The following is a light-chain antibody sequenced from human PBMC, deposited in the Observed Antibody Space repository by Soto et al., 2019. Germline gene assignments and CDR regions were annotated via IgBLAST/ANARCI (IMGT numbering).Light chain of an antibody. CDR1: QPISNY. CDR3: QQTHAVPLT. V-gene: IGKV1-39*01. CDR2: GAS. Sequence: DVQMTQSPSSLSASVGDRVTIACRASQPISNYLNWYQQKPGEVPKVLIFGASSLRSGVPSRFSGSGYGTDFTLTINNLHPADIATYYCQQTHAVPLTFGQGT. J-gene: IGKJ1*01.